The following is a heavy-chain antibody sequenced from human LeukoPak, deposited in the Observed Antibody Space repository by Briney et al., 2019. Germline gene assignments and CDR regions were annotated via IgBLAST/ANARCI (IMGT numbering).Heavy chain of an antibody. Sequence: SETLSLTCAVYGGSFSGYYWSWIRQPPGKGLEWIGEINHSGSTNYNPSLKSRVTISVDTSKNQFSLKLSSVTAADTAVYYCARRVTMIVVVINRWHFDYWGQGTLVTVSS. D-gene: IGHD3-22*01. J-gene: IGHJ4*02. CDR1: GGSFSGYY. CDR2: INHSGST. CDR3: ARRVTMIVVVINRWHFDY. V-gene: IGHV4-34*01.